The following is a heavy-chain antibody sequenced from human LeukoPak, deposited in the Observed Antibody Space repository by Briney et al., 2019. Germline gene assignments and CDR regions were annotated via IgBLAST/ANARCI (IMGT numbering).Heavy chain of an antibody. CDR1: GFTFSSYG. D-gene: IGHD3-22*01. V-gene: IGHV3-30*02. J-gene: IGHJ4*02. Sequence: GGSLRLSCAASGFTFSSYGMHWVRQAPGKGLEWVVFIRYDGSNKYYADSVKGRFTISRDNSKNTLYLQMNSLRAEDTAVYYCARTFSTYYYDSSGFQIDYWGQGTLVTVSS. CDR2: IRYDGSNK. CDR3: ARTFSTYYYDSSGFQIDY.